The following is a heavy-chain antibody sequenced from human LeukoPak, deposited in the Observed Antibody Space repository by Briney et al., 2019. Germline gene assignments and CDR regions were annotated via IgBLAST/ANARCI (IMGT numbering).Heavy chain of an antibody. J-gene: IGHJ4*02. CDR2: MNPNYGDS. Sequence: GASVKVSCKASGYTFTNYHINWVRQAPGQRLEWVGWMNPNYGDSGFAQIFKGRVAITRDTSMNTAYMDLGSLRSEDTAVYFCARTTSFTASGYDYWGQGTLVTVSS. D-gene: IGHD6-25*01. CDR1: GYTFTNYH. V-gene: IGHV1-8*03. CDR3: ARTTSFTASGYDY.